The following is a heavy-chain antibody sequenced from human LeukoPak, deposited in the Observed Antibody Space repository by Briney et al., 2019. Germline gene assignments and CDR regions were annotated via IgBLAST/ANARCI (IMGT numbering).Heavy chain of an antibody. CDR3: AKVDYWSPENYLDS. V-gene: IGHV3-23*01. J-gene: IGHJ4*02. CDR1: GFPFGSYA. CDR2: ITDGADT. Sequence: GGSLRLSCAASGFPFGSYAMTWVRQAPGKGLESVSVITDGADTYYADSVKGRFTISRDNSQNTVHLQMDNLGADDTAVYYCAKVDYWSPENYLDSWGQGTLVTVSS. D-gene: IGHD1-1*01.